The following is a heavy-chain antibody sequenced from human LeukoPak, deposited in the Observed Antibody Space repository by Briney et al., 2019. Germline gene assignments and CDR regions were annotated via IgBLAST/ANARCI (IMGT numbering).Heavy chain of an antibody. CDR1: GFTFSSYA. CDR3: AKDPTRKLLPHYFDY. Sequence: GGSLRLSCAASGFTFSSYAMSWVRQAPGKGLEWDSAISGSGGSTYYADSVKGRFTTSRDNSKNTLYLQMNSLRAEDTAVYYCAKDPTRKLLPHYFDYWGQGTLVTVSS. D-gene: IGHD2-15*01. CDR2: ISGSGGST. V-gene: IGHV3-23*01. J-gene: IGHJ4*02.